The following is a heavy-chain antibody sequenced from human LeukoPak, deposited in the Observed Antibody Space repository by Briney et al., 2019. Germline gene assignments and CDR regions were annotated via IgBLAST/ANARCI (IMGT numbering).Heavy chain of an antibody. CDR1: GFTLDDYA. J-gene: IGHJ6*04. V-gene: IGHV3-9*01. Sequence: SLRHPCAASGFTLDDYAMHWVRQPPGKGLEWVSGISWNSGSIGYADSVKGQHTNSRDNATIPLYLQMNSRRGEGTALHYCAKESGAGVLGDYFYYGMGVGQRGPG. CDR2: ISWNSGSI. D-gene: IGHD3-10*01. CDR3: AKESGAGVLGDYFYYGMGV.